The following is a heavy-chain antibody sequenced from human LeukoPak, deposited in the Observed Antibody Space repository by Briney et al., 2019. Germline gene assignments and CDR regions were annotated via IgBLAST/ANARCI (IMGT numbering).Heavy chain of an antibody. Sequence: GGSLRRSCVASRFTFSDYMSWIRQAPGKGLEWVSYISRGSSSTNYADSVKGRFTISRDNAKNSLYLQMNSLRADDTAVYYCATTYYDSSGYLHYFDYWGQGTLVTVSS. CDR1: RFTFSDY. CDR2: ISRGSSST. V-gene: IGHV3-11*06. J-gene: IGHJ4*02. CDR3: ATTYYDSSGYLHYFDY. D-gene: IGHD3-22*01.